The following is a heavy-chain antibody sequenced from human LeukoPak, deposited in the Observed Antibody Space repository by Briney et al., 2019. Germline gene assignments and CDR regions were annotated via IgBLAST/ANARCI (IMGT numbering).Heavy chain of an antibody. D-gene: IGHD5-24*01. Sequence: GASVKVSCKASGGTFSSYAISWVRQAPGQGLEWMGGIIPIFGTANYAQKFQGRVTITADESTSTAYMELSSLRSEDTAVYYCARGGGDGYNLFRYFDIWGQGTMVTVSS. CDR2: IIPIFGTA. CDR3: ARGGGDGYNLFRYFDI. J-gene: IGHJ3*02. V-gene: IGHV1-69*13. CDR1: GGTFSSYA.